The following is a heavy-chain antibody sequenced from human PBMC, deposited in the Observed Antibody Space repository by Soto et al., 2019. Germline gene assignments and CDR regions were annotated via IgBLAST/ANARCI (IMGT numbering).Heavy chain of an antibody. CDR1: GGSISSGGYY. V-gene: IGHV4-31*03. CDR2: IYYSGST. D-gene: IGHD2-21*02. Sequence: QVQLQESGPGLVKPSQTLSLTCTVSGGSISSGGYYWSWIRQHPGKGLEWIGYIYYSGSTYYNPSLKSRVTISVDTSKNQFSLKLSSVTAADTAVYYCARDGGPAYCGGDCYSGWFDPWGQGTLVTVSS. CDR3: ARDGGPAYCGGDCYSGWFDP. J-gene: IGHJ5*02.